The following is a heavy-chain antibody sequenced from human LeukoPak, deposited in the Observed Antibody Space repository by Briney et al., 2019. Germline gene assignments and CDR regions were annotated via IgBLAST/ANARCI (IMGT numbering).Heavy chain of an antibody. D-gene: IGHD3-10*01. Sequence: SETLSLTCAVYGGSFSGYYWSWIRQPPGKGLEWIGEINHSGSTNYNPSLKSRVTISVDMSKNQFSLKLSSVTAADTAVYYCARVSYGSGSIDYWGQGTLVTVSS. V-gene: IGHV4-34*01. CDR1: GGSFSGYY. CDR3: ARVSYGSGSIDY. CDR2: INHSGST. J-gene: IGHJ4*02.